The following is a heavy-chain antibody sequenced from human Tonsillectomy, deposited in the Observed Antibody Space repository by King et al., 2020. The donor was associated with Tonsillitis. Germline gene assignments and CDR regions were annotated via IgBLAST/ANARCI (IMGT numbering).Heavy chain of an antibody. D-gene: IGHD6-19*01. J-gene: IGHJ4*02. CDR2: SSTSGGST. Sequence: VQLVESGGGLVQPGGSLILSCAASGFTFSTYAMSWVRQAPGKGLEWVSGSSTSGGSTFYADSVKGRFTISRDNSKNTLDLQMNSLRAEDTAVYYCAKSLRGGLTVAGTIDYWGQGTLVTVSS. V-gene: IGHV3-23*04. CDR1: GFTFSTYA. CDR3: AKSLRGGLTVAGTIDY.